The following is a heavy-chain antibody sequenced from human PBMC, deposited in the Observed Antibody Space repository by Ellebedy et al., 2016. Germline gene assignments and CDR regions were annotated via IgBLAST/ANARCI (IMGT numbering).Heavy chain of an antibody. CDR3: ARDVVLGSGSKGYYDY. J-gene: IGHJ4*01. V-gene: IGHV3-30-3*01. CDR2: ISYRGDNI. Sequence: GGSLRLSCVASGFTFSNVAMHWVRQAPGKGLEWLAIISYRGDNIHYADSVKGRFTISRDNSKNTLFLQVGSLTAADTAMYYCARDVVLGSGSKGYYDYWGRGTLVTVSS. D-gene: IGHD6-25*01. CDR1: GFTFSNVA.